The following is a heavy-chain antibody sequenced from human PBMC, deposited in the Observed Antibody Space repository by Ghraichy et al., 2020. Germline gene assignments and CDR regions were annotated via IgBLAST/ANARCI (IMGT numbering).Heavy chain of an antibody. D-gene: IGHD2-2*01. CDR1: GFTFSSYS. CDR2: ISSRSSYI. CDR3: AGVSPQLLYFDY. J-gene: IGHJ4*02. V-gene: IGHV3-21*01. Sequence: GGSLRLSCAASGFTFSSYSMNWVRQAPGKGLEWVSPISSRSSYIYYADSAKGRFTISRDNAKNSLYLQMNSLRAEDTAVYYCAGVSPQLLYFDYWGQGTLVTVSS.